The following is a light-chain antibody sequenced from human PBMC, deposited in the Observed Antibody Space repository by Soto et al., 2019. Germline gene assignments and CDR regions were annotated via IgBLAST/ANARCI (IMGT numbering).Light chain of an antibody. CDR3: QQGFSRPRT. CDR1: QSIRND. CDR2: TTS. Sequence: DIQMTQSPSSLSASVGDRVTITCRASQSIRNDLNWYQQRPGKAPKLLMYTTSKLERGVPSRFSGSVSGTDFTLTINNLQPEDFGSYFCQQGFSRPRTFGLGTTVEVK. V-gene: IGKV1-39*01. J-gene: IGKJ1*01.